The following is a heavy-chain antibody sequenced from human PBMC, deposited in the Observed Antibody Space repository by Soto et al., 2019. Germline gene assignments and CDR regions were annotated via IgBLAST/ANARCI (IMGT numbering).Heavy chain of an antibody. J-gene: IGHJ3*02. CDR1: GGSISSGGYY. D-gene: IGHD5-12*01. CDR2: IYYSGST. CDR3: ARAGSGYDYFNAFDI. V-gene: IGHV4-31*03. Sequence: SETLSLTCTVSGGSISSGGYYWSWIRQHPGKGLEWIGYIYYSGSTYYNPSLKSRVTISVDTSKNQFSLKLSSVTAADTAVYYCARAGSGYDYFNAFDIWGQGTMVTVSS.